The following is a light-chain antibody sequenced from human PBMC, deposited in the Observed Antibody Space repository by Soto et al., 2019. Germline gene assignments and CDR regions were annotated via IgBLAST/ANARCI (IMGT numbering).Light chain of an antibody. V-gene: IGKV3-15*01. CDR1: QSVSSN. J-gene: IGKJ1*01. CDR3: QQYDSSWT. Sequence: EIVMTQSPATLSVSPGERATLSCRASQSVSSNLAWYQQKPGQAPRLLIYRASTRATGIPDRFSGSGSGTDFTLTISRLEPEDFAVYYCQQYDSSWTFGQGTKVDIK. CDR2: RAS.